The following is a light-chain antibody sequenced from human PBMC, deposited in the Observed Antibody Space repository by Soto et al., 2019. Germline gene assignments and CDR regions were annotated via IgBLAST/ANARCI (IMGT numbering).Light chain of an antibody. CDR2: AAS. J-gene: IGKJ1*01. CDR1: QTISTW. Sequence: DIQVTQSPPTLSASVGDRVTITCRASQTISTWMAWYQQKPGKAPKLLIYAASSLQSGVPSRFSGSGSGTEFTLTISSLQPDDFATYYCQQYNSYSFGQGTKVDI. CDR3: QQYNSYS. V-gene: IGKV1-5*01.